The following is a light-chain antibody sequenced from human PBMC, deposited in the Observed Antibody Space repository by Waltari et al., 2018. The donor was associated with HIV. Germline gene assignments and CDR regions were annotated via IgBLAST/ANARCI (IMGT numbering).Light chain of an antibody. CDR3: QQLHSFPLI. CDR1: QDISTY. J-gene: IGKJ4*01. V-gene: IGKV1-9*01. CDR2: GAS. Sequence: DIQLTQSPSFLSSHVGDRVTISCRASQDISTYLAWYQQKPGEAPKLLIHGASTLHRGVTSRFSGSGSVTDFTLTIKNLRPEDFAIYYCQQLHSFPLIFGGGTKVE.